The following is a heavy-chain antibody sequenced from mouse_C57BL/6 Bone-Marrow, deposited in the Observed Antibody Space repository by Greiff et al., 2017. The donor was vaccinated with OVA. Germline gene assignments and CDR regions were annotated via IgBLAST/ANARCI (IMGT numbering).Heavy chain of an antibody. CDR3: ARSTTTVYYFDY. Sequence: VQLQQSGPELVKPGASVKIPCKASGYTFTDYNMDWVKQSHGKSLEWIGDINPNNGGTIYNQKFKGKATLTVDKSSSTAYMELRSLTSEDTAVYYCARSTTTVYYFDYWGQGTTLTVSS. J-gene: IGHJ2*01. V-gene: IGHV1-18*01. CDR1: GYTFTDYN. CDR2: INPNNGGT. D-gene: IGHD1-1*01.